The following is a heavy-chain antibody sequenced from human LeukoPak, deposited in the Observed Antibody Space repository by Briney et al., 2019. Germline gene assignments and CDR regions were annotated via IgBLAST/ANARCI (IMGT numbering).Heavy chain of an antibody. CDR3: ARQAPQYYYYYGMDV. Sequence: PSETLSLTCTVSGGSISNYYWSWIRQPPGKGLEWIGNIYYSGSTNYNPSVKSRVTTSVDTSNNQFSLKLSSVTAADTAVYYCARQAPQYYYYYGMDVWGQGTTVTVS. J-gene: IGHJ6*02. V-gene: IGHV4-59*08. CDR1: GGSISNYY. CDR2: IYYSGST.